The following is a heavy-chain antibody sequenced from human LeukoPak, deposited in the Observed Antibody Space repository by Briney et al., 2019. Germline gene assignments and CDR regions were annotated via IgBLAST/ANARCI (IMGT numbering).Heavy chain of an antibody. CDR1: GHTLIAFS. CDR2: FDPEDGEI. J-gene: IGHJ4*02. D-gene: IGHD1-26*01. Sequence: ASVKVSCKVSGHTLIAFSMHWVRQAPGKRLEWMGGFDPEDGEIVYAQKFQGRVTMTEDTSTDTAYMDLSSLRSEDTAMYYCATSRGDSGAYYGFDYWGRGTLVTVST. CDR3: ATSRGDSGAYYGFDY. V-gene: IGHV1-24*01.